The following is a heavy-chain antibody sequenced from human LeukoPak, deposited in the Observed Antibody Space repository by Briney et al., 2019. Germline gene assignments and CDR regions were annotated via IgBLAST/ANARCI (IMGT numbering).Heavy chain of an antibody. CDR3: AKGRLQEGTVFRGVITPVDY. Sequence: GGSLRLSCAASGFTFSNFAMNWVRRAPGKGLEWVSTISGSGDGTFYADSVKGRFTISRDNSKNTLFLQMSNLSADDTAFYYCAKGRLQEGTVFRGVITPVDYWGQGTLVTVTS. CDR2: ISGSGDGT. D-gene: IGHD3-10*01. J-gene: IGHJ4*02. V-gene: IGHV3-23*01. CDR1: GFTFSNFA.